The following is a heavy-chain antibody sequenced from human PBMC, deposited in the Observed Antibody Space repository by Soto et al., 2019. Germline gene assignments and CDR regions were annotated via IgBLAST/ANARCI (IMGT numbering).Heavy chain of an antibody. Sequence: QVQLVQSGAEVKKPGASVKVSCKASGYTFTSYDINWVRQATGQGLEWMGWMNPNSGKTGYAKKVQGRVTRTRNTSISTAYMELSSLRSEDTAVYYCARRGDSSSWYYYYYYGMDVWGQGTTVTVSS. D-gene: IGHD6-13*01. CDR3: ARRGDSSSWYYYYYYGMDV. J-gene: IGHJ6*02. CDR1: GYTFTSYD. CDR2: MNPNSGKT. V-gene: IGHV1-8*01.